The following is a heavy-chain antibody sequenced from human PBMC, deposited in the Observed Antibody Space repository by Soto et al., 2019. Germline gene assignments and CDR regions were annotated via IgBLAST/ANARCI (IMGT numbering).Heavy chain of an antibody. Sequence: QVQLVQSGAEVKKPGSSVKVSCKASGVTFSSYAITWVRQAPGQGLEWMGGIIPIFGTPNCAQKFQGRVTITADESTITTYMELSSLRSEDTAVYYCARGPKWELPNLWGQGTTVTVSS. CDR2: IIPIFGTP. V-gene: IGHV1-69*01. D-gene: IGHD1-26*01. CDR3: ARGPKWELPNL. J-gene: IGHJ6*02. CDR1: GVTFSSYA.